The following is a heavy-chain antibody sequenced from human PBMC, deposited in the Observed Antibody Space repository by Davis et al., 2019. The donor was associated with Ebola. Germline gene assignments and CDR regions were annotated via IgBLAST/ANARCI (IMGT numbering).Heavy chain of an antibody. CDR1: GYTFIGYY. V-gene: IGHV1-2*02. Sequence: ASVKVSCKASGYTFIGYYIHWVRQPPGQGLEWMGWINPNNGDTNYPQKFQDRVTMTRDTSVSIAYLELRSLRSDDTAVYYCAREGSLEVLDWGQGTLVTVSS. CDR3: AREGSLEVLD. J-gene: IGHJ4*02. CDR2: INPNNGDT. D-gene: IGHD3-10*01.